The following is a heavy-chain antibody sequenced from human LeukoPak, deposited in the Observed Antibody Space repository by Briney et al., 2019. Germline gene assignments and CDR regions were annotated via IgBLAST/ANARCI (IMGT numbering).Heavy chain of an antibody. J-gene: IGHJ4*02. CDR1: GFTFSSYA. D-gene: IGHD6-13*01. CDR3: AKISADSWRLPDLDY. Sequence: PGGSLRLSCAASGFTFSSYAMNWVRQAPGKGLEWVSAISGSGDSTYYAASVKGRFTISRDNSKNTLYLQMNSLRAEDTALYYCAKISADSWRLPDLDYWGQGTLVTVSS. CDR2: ISGSGDST. V-gene: IGHV3-23*01.